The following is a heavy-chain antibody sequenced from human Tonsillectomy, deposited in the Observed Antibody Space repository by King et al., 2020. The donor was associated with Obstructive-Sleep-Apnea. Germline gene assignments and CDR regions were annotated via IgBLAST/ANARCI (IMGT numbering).Heavy chain of an antibody. CDR3: VREDYGDFECAY. D-gene: IGHD4-17*01. CDR2: IYYSGST. CDR1: GCSISSSDYY. Sequence: QLQESGPGLVKPSETLSLTCTVSGCSISSSDYYWGWIRQPPGKGLEWIGSIYYSGSTYYNPSLKSRGTISLDTSKHHFSLRLSSVTAADTAVYYCVREDYGDFECAYWGQGTLVTVSS. V-gene: IGHV4-39*07. J-gene: IGHJ4*02.